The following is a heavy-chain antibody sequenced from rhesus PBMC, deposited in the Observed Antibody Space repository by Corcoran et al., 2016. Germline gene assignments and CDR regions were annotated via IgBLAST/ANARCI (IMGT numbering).Heavy chain of an antibody. D-gene: IGHD5-42*01. J-gene: IGHJ4*01. CDR3: ARSRFGDTVGTVNFYLDY. CDR2: IFGGSGST. V-gene: IGHV4-147*01. Sequence: QVQLQESGPGLVKPSETLSLTCAVSGASISSNYWRCIRQPPGKGLGWVGYIFGGSGSTSYNPSLKSRVTISKDTSKNQFSLKLSSVTAADTAVYYCARSRFGDTVGTVNFYLDYWGQGVLVTVSS. CDR1: GASISSNY.